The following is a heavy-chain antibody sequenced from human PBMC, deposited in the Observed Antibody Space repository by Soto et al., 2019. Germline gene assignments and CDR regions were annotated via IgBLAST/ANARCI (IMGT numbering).Heavy chain of an antibody. CDR3: ARDKEYGGYGRGAFDI. CDR2: IIPIFGTA. Sequence: QVQLVQSGAEVKKPGSSVKVSCKASGGTFSSYAISWVRQAPGQGLEWMGGIIPIFGTANYTQQFQGRVTITADKSTRTAYMELSSLRSEDTAVYYCARDKEYGGYGRGAFDIWGQGTMVTVSS. V-gene: IGHV1-69*06. J-gene: IGHJ3*02. D-gene: IGHD5-12*01. CDR1: GGTFSSYA.